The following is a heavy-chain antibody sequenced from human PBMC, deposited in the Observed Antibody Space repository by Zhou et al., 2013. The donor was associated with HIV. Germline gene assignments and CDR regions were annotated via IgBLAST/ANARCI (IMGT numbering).Heavy chain of an antibody. J-gene: IGHJ6*03. V-gene: IGHV1-69*05. CDR2: IIPIFGTA. Sequence: QVQLVQSGAEVKKPGSSVKVSCKASGGTFSSYAISWVRQAPGQGLEWMGGIIPIFGTANYAQKFQGRVTITTDESTSTAYMELSSLRSEDTAVYYCARGGADIVVVPAAIPYYYYMDVWGKGTTVTVSS. CDR1: GGTFSSYA. CDR3: ARGGADIVVVPAAIPYYYYMDV. D-gene: IGHD2-2*02.